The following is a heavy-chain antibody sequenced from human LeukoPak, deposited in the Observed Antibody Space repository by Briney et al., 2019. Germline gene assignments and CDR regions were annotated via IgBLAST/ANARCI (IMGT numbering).Heavy chain of an antibody. CDR1: GYTFTGYY. CDR2: IHPNSGGT. CDR3: VRVSLSPLLPIDY. Sequence: ASVKVSCKASGYTFTGYYMHWVRQAPGQGLEWIGWIHPNSGGTKCAQKFQGRVTMTRDTSISTAYMELSRLSSDDTAVYYCVRVSLSPLLPIDYWGQGTLVTVSS. V-gene: IGHV1-2*02. J-gene: IGHJ4*02. D-gene: IGHD2-15*01.